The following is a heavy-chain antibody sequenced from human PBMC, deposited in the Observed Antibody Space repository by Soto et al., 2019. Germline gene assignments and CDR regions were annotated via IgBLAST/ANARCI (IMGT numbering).Heavy chain of an antibody. CDR2: ISAYSGNT. CDR1: GYTFTNYG. CDR3: ARDFYDYVWGSYRPLGY. V-gene: IGHV1-18*01. J-gene: IGHJ4*02. D-gene: IGHD3-16*02. Sequence: ASVKASCKASGYTFTNYGISWVRQAPGQGLEWMGWISAYSGNTNYAQELQGRVTMTTDTSTTTAYMELRSLRSDDTAVFYCARDFYDYVWGSYRPLGYWGQGTPVTVSS.